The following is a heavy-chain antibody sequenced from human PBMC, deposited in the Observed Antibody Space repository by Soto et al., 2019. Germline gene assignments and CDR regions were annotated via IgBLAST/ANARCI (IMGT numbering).Heavy chain of an antibody. Sequence: GESLKISCKGSGDSFTSYWIGWVRQMPGKGLEWMGIIYPGDSDTRYSPSFQGQVTISADKSISTAYLQWSSLKASDTAMYYCARHVLFPVYHYYYGMDVWGQGTTVTVSS. J-gene: IGHJ6*02. V-gene: IGHV5-51*01. CDR2: IYPGDSDT. CDR3: ARHVLFPVYHYYYGMDV. CDR1: GDSFTSYW. D-gene: IGHD2-21*01.